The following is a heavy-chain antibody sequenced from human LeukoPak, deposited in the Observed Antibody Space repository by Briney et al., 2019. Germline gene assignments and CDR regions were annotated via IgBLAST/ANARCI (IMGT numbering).Heavy chain of an antibody. D-gene: IGHD3-3*01. CDR3: ASSYDFWSGPDV. CDR2: ISSNGGST. CDR1: GFTFSSYA. J-gene: IGHJ6*04. Sequence: GGSLRLSWAASGFTFSSYAMHWVRQAPGKGLEYVSAISSNGGSTYYANSVKGRFTISRDNSKNTLYLQMGSLRAEDMAVYYCASSYDFWSGPDVWGKGTTVTVSS. V-gene: IGHV3-64*01.